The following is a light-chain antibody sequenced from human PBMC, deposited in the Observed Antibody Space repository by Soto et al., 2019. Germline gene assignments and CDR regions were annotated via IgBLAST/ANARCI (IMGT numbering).Light chain of an antibody. CDR3: QQSNSYPLT. Sequence: DIQMTQSPSTRSASVGDRVTITCRASQSISVWLAWYQQKPGKAPNLLIYKASTLESGVPSRFSGSGSGTEFTLTISSLQPDDFATYYCQQSNSYPLTIGGGTKVEIK. J-gene: IGKJ4*01. V-gene: IGKV1-5*03. CDR2: KAS. CDR1: QSISVW.